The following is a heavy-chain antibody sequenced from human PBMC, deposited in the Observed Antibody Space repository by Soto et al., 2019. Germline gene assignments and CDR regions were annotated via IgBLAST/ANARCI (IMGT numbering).Heavy chain of an antibody. J-gene: IGHJ3*02. Sequence: GGSLRLSCAASGFTVSSNYMSWVRQAPGKGLEWVSVIYSGGSTYYADSVKGRFTISRDNSKNTLYLQMNSLRAEDTAVYYCASMTTVATAAFDIWGQGTMVTVSS. CDR2: IYSGGST. D-gene: IGHD4-17*01. CDR1: GFTVSSNY. V-gene: IGHV3-53*01. CDR3: ASMTTVATAAFDI.